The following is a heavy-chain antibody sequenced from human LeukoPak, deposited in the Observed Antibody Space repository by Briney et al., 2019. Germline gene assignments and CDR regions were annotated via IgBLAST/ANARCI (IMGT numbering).Heavy chain of an antibody. D-gene: IGHD4-23*01. CDR1: GFTFITYA. CDR3: ARGRNAGGPYYSDY. CDR2: INSAGTSK. J-gene: IGHJ4*02. V-gene: IGHV3-21*01. Sequence: GGSLRLSCAASGFTFITYAINWVRQAPGRGLEWVSPINSAGTSKKYADSLKGRFTISRDNAKNSLFLQLSSLRDEDTAVYYCARGRNAGGPYYSDYWGQGTLVTVSS.